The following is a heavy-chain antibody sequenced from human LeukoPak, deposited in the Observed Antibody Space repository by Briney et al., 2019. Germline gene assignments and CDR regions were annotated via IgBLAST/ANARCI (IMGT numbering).Heavy chain of an antibody. Sequence: ASVKVSCTASGYTFTGYYMHWVRQAPGQGLEWMGWINPNSGGTNYAQKFQGWVTMTRDTSISTAYMELSRLRSDDTAVYYCAREEVGKMASFGHWGQGTLVTVSS. J-gene: IGHJ4*02. CDR3: AREEVGKMASFGH. CDR1: GYTFTGYY. CDR2: INPNSGGT. D-gene: IGHD3/OR15-3a*01. V-gene: IGHV1-2*04.